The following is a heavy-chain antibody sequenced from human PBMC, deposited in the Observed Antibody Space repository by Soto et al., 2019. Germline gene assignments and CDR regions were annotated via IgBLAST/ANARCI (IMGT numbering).Heavy chain of an antibody. CDR1: GFTVSSNY. J-gene: IGHJ4*02. V-gene: IGHV3-53*01. CDR3: ARTAVDTALDPLSFHX. Sequence: PGGSLRLSCAASGFTVSSNYMSWVRQAPGKGLEWVSVIYSGGSTYYADSVKGLFTISRDNSKNTLYLQMNSLSAEDTAVYYCARTAVDTALDPLSFHXWGQVTLVTVSX. D-gene: IGHD5-18*01. CDR2: IYSGGST.